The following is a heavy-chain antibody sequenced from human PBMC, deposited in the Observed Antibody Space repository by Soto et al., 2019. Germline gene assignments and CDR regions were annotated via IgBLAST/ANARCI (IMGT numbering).Heavy chain of an antibody. CDR1: GGTFSSYT. D-gene: IGHD3-9*01. CDR3: ARDKLCDILTGYYHDAFDV. Sequence: QVQLVQSGAEVKKPGSSVKVSCKASGGTFSSYTISWVRQAPGQGLEWMGRIIPILGIANYAQKFQGRVTITTDKSTSTAYRELSSLRSEDTAVYYCARDKLCDILTGYYHDAFDVWGQGTMVTVSS. CDR2: IIPILGIA. J-gene: IGHJ3*01. V-gene: IGHV1-69*08.